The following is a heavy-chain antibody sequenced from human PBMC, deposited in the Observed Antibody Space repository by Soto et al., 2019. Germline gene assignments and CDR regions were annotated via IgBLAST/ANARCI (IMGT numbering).Heavy chain of an antibody. J-gene: IGHJ6*02. CDR3: AYGMDV. CDR2: MNPNRVPP. CDR1: GFSFASYD. V-gene: IGHV1-8*01. Sequence: ASVNVSWKACGFSFASYDRNWLRQATGQGPEWMGWMNPNRVPPGYAQKFQGRVTMTRNTSISTDYMELSSLRSEDTAVYYCAYGMDVWGQGTTVTVSS.